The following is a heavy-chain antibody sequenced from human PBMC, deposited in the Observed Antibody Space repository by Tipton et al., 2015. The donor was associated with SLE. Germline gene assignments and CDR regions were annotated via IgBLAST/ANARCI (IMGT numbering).Heavy chain of an antibody. J-gene: IGHJ4*02. V-gene: IGHV3-7*01. Sequence: SLRLSCEASGFTFGDYWMTWVRQAPGRGLEWVANIRRDGDSMYYVDSVKGRFTVSRDNAKNSLYLQMNSLRAADTGVYYCARAADSAILTGSLYFFDFWGQGTLVTVSS. CDR2: IRRDGDSM. CDR1: GFTFGDYW. D-gene: IGHD3-9*01. CDR3: ARAADSAILTGSLYFFDF.